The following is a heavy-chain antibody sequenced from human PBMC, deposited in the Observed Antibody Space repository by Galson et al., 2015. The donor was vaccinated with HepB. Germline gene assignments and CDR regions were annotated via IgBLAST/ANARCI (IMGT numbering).Heavy chain of an antibody. CDR3: ARTAGIAVARNTPFDY. CDR1: GYSLTSYW. D-gene: IGHD6-19*01. CDR2: IDPSDSYT. V-gene: IGHV5-10-1*01. J-gene: IGHJ4*02. Sequence: QSGAEVKKPGESLRISCKGSGYSLTSYWISWVRQMPGKGLECMGKIDPSDSYTNYSPSFQGHVTISADKSISTAYLQWSSLKASDTAMYYCARTAGIAVARNTPFDYWGQGTLVTVSS.